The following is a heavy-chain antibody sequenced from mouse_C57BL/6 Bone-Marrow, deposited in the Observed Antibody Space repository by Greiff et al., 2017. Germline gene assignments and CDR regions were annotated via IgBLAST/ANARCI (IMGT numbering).Heavy chain of an antibody. V-gene: IGHV1-82*01. CDR2: IYPGNGDT. CDR3: SRSDNYYSSSPPYYYAMDY. D-gene: IGHD1-1*01. CDR1: GYAFSGSW. J-gene: IGHJ4*01. Sequence: QVQLQQSGPELVKPGASVKISCKASGYAFSGSWMNWVKQRPGKGLEWIGRIYPGNGDTNYNGKFKGKATLTADKSSSTAYMQLSSLTSEDSAVYFGSRSDNYYSSSPPYYYAMDYWGQGTSVTVSS.